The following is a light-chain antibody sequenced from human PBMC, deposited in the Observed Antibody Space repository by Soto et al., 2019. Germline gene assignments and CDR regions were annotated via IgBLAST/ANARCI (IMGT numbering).Light chain of an antibody. V-gene: IGLV2-14*03. Sequence: QSALTQPASVSGSPGQTITISRTGISSDVGNYNYVSWYQQLPGKAPKLMIYDVSNRPSGVSYRFSGSKSGNTASLTISGLQAEDEADYHCSSYTTSSTYVVFGGGTKLTVL. J-gene: IGLJ2*01. CDR1: SSDVGNYNY. CDR3: SSYTTSSTYVV. CDR2: DVS.